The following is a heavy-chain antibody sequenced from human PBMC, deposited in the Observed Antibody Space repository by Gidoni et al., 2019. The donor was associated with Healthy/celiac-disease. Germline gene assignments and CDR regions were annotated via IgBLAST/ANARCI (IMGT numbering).Heavy chain of an antibody. D-gene: IGHD3-10*01. CDR2: ISSSSSYT. CDR1: GFPFSHYY. J-gene: IGHJ4*02. CDR3: ARGVHYYGSGSYYTPFRY. V-gene: IGHV3-11*05. Sequence: QVQLVESGGGLVKPGGSLRLSCAASGFPFSHYYMRWIRQAPGKGLEWVSYISSSSSYTNYADSVKGRFTISRDNAKNSLYLQMNSLRAEDTAVYYCARGVHYYGSGSYYTPFRYWGQGTLVTVSS.